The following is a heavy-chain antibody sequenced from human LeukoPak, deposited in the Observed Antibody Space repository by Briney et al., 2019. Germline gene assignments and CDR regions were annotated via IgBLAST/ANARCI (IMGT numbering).Heavy chain of an antibody. D-gene: IGHD3-10*01. CDR3: ARVRRRGGVDP. CDR2: MNPNSGNT. V-gene: IGHV1-8*02. J-gene: IGHJ5*02. Sequence: ASVKVSCKASGYTFTGYYMHWVRQAPGQGLEWMGWMNPNSGNTGYAQKFQGRVTMTRNTSISTAYMELSSLRSEDTAVYYCARVRRRGGVDPWGQGTLVTVSS. CDR1: GYTFTGYY.